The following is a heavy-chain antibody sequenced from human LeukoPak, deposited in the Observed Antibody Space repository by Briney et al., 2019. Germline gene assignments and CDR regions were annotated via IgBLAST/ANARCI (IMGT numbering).Heavy chain of an antibody. CDR2: ISSSSSYI. D-gene: IGHD3-3*01. CDR1: GFTFSSYS. Sequence: PGGSLRLSCAAPGFTFSSYSMNWVRQAPGKGLEWVSSISSSSSYIYYADSVKGRFTISRDNAKNSLYLQMNSLRAEDTAVYYCARDFRASITIFGVVIQDDNWFDPWGQGTLITVSS. J-gene: IGHJ5*02. V-gene: IGHV3-21*01. CDR3: ARDFRASITIFGVVIQDDNWFDP.